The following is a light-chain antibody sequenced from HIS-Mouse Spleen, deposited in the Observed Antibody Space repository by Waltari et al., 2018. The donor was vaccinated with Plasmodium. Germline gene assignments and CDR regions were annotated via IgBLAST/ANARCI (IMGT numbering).Light chain of an antibody. Sequence: SYELTQPHSVSVSPGQTARITCAGDALPKKYASWYQQTSGQAPVLVIYEDSKRPSGIPERVSGSSSGTMATLTISGAQVEDEADYYCYSTDSSGNHRVFGGGTKLTVL. CDR3: YSTDSSGNHRV. CDR1: ALPKKY. CDR2: EDS. V-gene: IGLV3-10*01. J-gene: IGLJ3*02.